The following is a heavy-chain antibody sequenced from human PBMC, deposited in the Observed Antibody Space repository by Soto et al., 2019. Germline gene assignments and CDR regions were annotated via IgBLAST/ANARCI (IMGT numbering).Heavy chain of an antibody. CDR3: ARDVAVRGDMGWFDP. Sequence: PSETLSLTCAVTGGSISIGSYTWNWIRQPPGKGLEWLGYTYQSGSTFYSASLKGRVTITVDRSKNQFSLKLNSVTAADTAVYYCARDVAVRGDMGWFDPWGQGGLLTFSS. D-gene: IGHD3-10*01. CDR1: GGSISIGSYT. CDR2: TYQSGST. J-gene: IGHJ5*02. V-gene: IGHV4-30-2*01.